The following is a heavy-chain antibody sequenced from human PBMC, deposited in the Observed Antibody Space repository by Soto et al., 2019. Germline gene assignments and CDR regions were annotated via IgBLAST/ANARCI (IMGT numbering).Heavy chain of an antibody. V-gene: IGHV1-2*04. J-gene: IGHJ6*03. CDR2: INPNRGGT. CDR3: AREDSYYDFWSGYQAGRYYMDV. Sequence: ASVKVSCKASGYTFTGYYMHWVRQAPGQGLEWVGWINPNRGGTNYAQKFQGWVTMSRDTTISTAYMELSRLKTDDTAVYYCAREDSYYDFWSGYQAGRYYMDVWGQGTTVTVSS. D-gene: IGHD3-3*01. CDR1: GYTFTGYY.